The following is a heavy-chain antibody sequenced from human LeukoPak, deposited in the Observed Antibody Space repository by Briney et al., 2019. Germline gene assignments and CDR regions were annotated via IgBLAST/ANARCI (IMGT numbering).Heavy chain of an antibody. V-gene: IGHV4-34*01. CDR3: AGKRFLEWLPHYYYYGMDV. CDR1: GASFKSYY. J-gene: IGHJ6*02. D-gene: IGHD3-3*01. CDR2: INHSGST. Sequence: SETLSLTCTVSGASFKSYYWSWIRQPPGKGLEWIGEINHSGSTNYNPSLKSRVTISVDTSKNQFSLKLSSVTAADTAVHYCAGKRFLEWLPHYYYYGMDVWGQGTTVTVSS.